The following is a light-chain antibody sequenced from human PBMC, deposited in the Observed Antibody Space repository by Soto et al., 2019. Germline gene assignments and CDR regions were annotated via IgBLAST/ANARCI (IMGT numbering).Light chain of an antibody. J-gene: IGLJ2*01. CDR1: SGDVGGYDY. CDR2: EVS. Sequence: QSVLTQPRSVSGSPGQSITISCTGTSGDVGGYDYVSWYQQHPDKAPKLLIYEVSNRPSGVSNRFSGSKSGNTASLTISGLQAEDEADYYCSSYTSSTTLVVFGGGTKLTVL. CDR3: SSYTSSTTLVV. V-gene: IGLV2-14*01.